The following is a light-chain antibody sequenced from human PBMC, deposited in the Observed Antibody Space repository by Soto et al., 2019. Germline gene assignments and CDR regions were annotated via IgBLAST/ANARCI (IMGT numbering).Light chain of an antibody. CDR1: ESVSNN. J-gene: IGKJ4*01. Sequence: EIELTQSPATLSVSQGDRATLSCRASESVSNNLAWYQQKPGQAPRLLIFGASARATGIPARFSGSGSGTEFTLTISSLQSEDFAVYYCQQYNKWPLTFGGGTKVEIK. CDR3: QQYNKWPLT. V-gene: IGKV3-15*01. CDR2: GAS.